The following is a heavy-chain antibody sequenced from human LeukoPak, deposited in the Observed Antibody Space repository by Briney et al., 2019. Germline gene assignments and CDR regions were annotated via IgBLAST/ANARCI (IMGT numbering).Heavy chain of an antibody. Sequence: PSETLSLTCTVPGGSISSYYWSWIRQPPGKGLEWIGYIYYSGSTNYNPSLKSRVTISVDTSKNQFSLKLSSVTAADTAVYYCARGLRLAAAGTVGFDYWGQGTLVTVSS. J-gene: IGHJ4*02. CDR2: IYYSGST. V-gene: IGHV4-59*01. D-gene: IGHD6-13*01. CDR3: ARGLRLAAAGTVGFDY. CDR1: GGSISSYY.